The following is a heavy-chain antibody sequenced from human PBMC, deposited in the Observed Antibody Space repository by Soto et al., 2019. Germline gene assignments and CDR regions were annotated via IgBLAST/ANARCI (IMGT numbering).Heavy chain of an antibody. V-gene: IGHV3-64D*06. D-gene: IGHD1-26*01. CDR2: ISTNGART. CDR3: VKPGYCIADDCHYFCYYVMDV. CDR1: GFTLGDYT. Sequence: EVQLVESGGGSVQPGGSLRLSCSASGFTLGDYTMTWVRQAPGKGLDYITSISTNGARTYYADSVKGRFSISRDNSKNRLYFQMSRLRAEDTSVYYCVKPGYCIADDCHYFCYYVMDVWGEVTTVSVSS. J-gene: IGHJ6*04.